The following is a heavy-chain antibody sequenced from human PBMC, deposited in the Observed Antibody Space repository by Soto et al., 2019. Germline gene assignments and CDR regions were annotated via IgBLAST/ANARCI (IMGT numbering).Heavy chain of an antibody. Sequence: QVQLVQSGAEVKKPGASVKVSCKASGYTFTSYGISWVRQAPGQGLEWMGWISAYNGNTNYAQKLQGRVTMTTDTSTSTAYMELRSRRSDATAVYYCARDIAVVATSRYYYYYYGMDVWGQGTTVTVSS. J-gene: IGHJ6*02. CDR3: ARDIAVVATSRYYYYYYGMDV. V-gene: IGHV1-18*01. D-gene: IGHD6-19*01. CDR2: ISAYNGNT. CDR1: GYTFTSYG.